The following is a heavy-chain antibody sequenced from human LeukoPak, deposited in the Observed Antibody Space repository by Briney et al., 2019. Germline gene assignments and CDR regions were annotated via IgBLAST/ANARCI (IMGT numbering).Heavy chain of an antibody. J-gene: IGHJ2*01. D-gene: IGHD3-3*01. CDR3: ARERGSYDFWSGYRYWYFDL. CDR2: MNPNSGNT. V-gene: IGHV1-8*01. Sequence: ASVKVSCKASGYTFTSYDINWVRQATGQGREWMGWMNPNSGNTGYAQKFQGRVTMTRNTSISTAYMELSSLRSEDTAVYYCARERGSYDFWSGYRYWYFDLWGRGTLVTVSS. CDR1: GYTFTSYD.